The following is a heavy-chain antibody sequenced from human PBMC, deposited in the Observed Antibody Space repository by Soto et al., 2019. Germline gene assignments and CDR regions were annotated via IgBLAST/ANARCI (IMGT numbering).Heavy chain of an antibody. CDR2: IYPGDSDT. CDR3: AKMNRVDIAVAGSTYYYGMDV. Sequence: GEFKKISCKGAGYSVTSYWIGWVRQMPGKGLEWMGIIYPGDSDTRYSPSFQGQVTISADKSISTAYLQWSSLKASDTAMYYCAKMNRVDIAVAGSTYYYGMDVWGQGTMVTVSS. CDR1: GYSVTSYW. D-gene: IGHD6-19*01. J-gene: IGHJ6*01. V-gene: IGHV5-51*01.